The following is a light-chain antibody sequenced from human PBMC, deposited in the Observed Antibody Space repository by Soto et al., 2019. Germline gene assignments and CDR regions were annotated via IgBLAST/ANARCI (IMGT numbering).Light chain of an antibody. V-gene: IGKV3-20*01. CDR2: GAS. Sequence: EIVLTQSPGTLSLSPGERATLSCRASQSVSSSYLAWYQQKPGQAPRLLIYGASSRATGIPDRFSGSGSGTDFTLTISRPEPEDFAVYYCQQYGSSPWTFGQGTRLEIK. J-gene: IGKJ5*01. CDR1: QSVSSSY. CDR3: QQYGSSPWT.